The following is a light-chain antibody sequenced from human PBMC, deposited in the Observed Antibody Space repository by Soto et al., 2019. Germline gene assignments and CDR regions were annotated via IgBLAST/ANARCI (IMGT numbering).Light chain of an antibody. CDR2: DAS. CDR1: QSIRHY. V-gene: IGKV1-5*01. Sequence: DIQMTQSPSSLSASVGDRVTITCRASQSIRHYLAWYQQKPGKAPKLLIYDASSLEGGIPSRFSGSGSGTKFTLTISSLQPADFATYYCQQYNSESTFGQGTKLGIK. CDR3: QQYNSEST. J-gene: IGKJ2*01.